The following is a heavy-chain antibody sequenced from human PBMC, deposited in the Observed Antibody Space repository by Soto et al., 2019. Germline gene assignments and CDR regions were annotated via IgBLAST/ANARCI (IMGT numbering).Heavy chain of an antibody. Sequence: ASVKVSCKASGYTFTSYGISWVRQAPGQGLEWMGWISVYNGNTNYAQILQGRVTMTTDTSTSTAYMELRSLRSDDTAVYYCARVYDFWSGYSNTFDYWGQGTLVTVSS. CDR3: ARVYDFWSGYSNTFDY. CDR2: ISVYNGNT. J-gene: IGHJ4*02. D-gene: IGHD3-3*01. V-gene: IGHV1-18*01. CDR1: GYTFTSYG.